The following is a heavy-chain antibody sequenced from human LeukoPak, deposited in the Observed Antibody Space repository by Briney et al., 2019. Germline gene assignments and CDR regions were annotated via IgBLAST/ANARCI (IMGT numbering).Heavy chain of an antibody. CDR3: ARAYCTSTSCYGRYFDY. V-gene: IGHV4-38-2*01. CDR2: IYHGGNT. D-gene: IGHD2-2*01. CDR1: GYSISSGYY. Sequence: SETLSLTCAVSGYSISSGYYWGWIRQPPGGGLEWIGSIYHGGNTYYNPSLESRVTMSVDTSNNQFSLDLNSVTAADTAVYYCARAYCTSTSCYGRYFDYWGQGTLVTVSS. J-gene: IGHJ4*02.